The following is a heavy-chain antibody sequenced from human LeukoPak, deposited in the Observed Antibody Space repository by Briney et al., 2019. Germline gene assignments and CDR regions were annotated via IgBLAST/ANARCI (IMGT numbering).Heavy chain of an antibody. CDR3: AKGSDYPDN. J-gene: IGHJ4*02. V-gene: IGHV3-30*18. CDR2: ISYDGSNK. Sequence: GRSLRLPCAASGFTFSSYGMHWVRQAPGKGLEWVAVISYDGSNKYYADSVRGRFTISRDNSKNTLYLQMNSLRAEDTCVYYCAKGSDYPDNWGQGTLVTVSS. CDR1: GFTFSSYG.